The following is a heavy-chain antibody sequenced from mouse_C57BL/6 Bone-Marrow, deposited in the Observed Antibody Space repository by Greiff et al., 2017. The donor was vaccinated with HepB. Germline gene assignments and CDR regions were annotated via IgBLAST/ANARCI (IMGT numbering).Heavy chain of an antibody. CDR3: ARQGDLWGAMDY. Sequence: EVQLVESGGGLVQPGGSLKLSCAASGFTFSDYGMAWVRQAPRKGPEWVAFISNLAYSIYYADTVTGRFTISRENAKNTLYLEMSSLRSEDTAMYYCARQGDLWGAMDYWGQGTSVTVSS. CDR2: ISNLAYSI. D-gene: IGHD1-1*02. CDR1: GFTFSDYG. J-gene: IGHJ4*01. V-gene: IGHV5-15*01.